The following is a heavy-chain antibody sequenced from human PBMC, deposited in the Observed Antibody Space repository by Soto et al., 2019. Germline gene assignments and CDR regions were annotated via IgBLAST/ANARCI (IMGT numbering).Heavy chain of an antibody. V-gene: IGHV1-18*01. Sequence: QVQLVQSGAEVKKPGASVKVSCKASGYSFTRYGISWVRQAPGQGLEWRGWISGYNANTNYPQNLQGRVTTTTATFTSTAYMEVSNLICDATAVYYCATMADAAYYYYGLDVWGQGTTVTVSS. CDR2: ISGYNANT. CDR1: GYSFTRYG. CDR3: ATMADAAYYYYGLDV. J-gene: IGHJ6*02.